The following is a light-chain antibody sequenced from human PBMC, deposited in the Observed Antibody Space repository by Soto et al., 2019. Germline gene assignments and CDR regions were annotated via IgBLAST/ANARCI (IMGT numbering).Light chain of an antibody. CDR2: AAS. V-gene: IGKV1-39*01. CDR1: QSISSY. Sequence: DIQMTQSPSSLSASVGVRVTITCRASQSISSYLNWYKQKPGKAPKLLIYAASSLQSGVPSRFSGSGSGTDFTLTISSLQPEDFATYYCQQSYSTPWTFGQGTKVEIK. CDR3: QQSYSTPWT. J-gene: IGKJ1*01.